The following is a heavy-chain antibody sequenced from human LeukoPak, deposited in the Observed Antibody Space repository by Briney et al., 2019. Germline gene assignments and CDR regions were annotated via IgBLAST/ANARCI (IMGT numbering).Heavy chain of an antibody. CDR3: ARHGVRIAAAGTVDY. CDR2: IYYSGST. Sequence: PSETLSLTCTVSGGSISSSSYYWGWIRQPPGKGLEWIGSIYYSGSTYYNPSLKSRVTISVDTSKNQLSLKLSSVTAADTAVYYCARHGVRIAAAGTVDYWGQGTLVTVSS. V-gene: IGHV4-39*01. CDR1: GGSISSSSYY. J-gene: IGHJ4*02. D-gene: IGHD6-13*01.